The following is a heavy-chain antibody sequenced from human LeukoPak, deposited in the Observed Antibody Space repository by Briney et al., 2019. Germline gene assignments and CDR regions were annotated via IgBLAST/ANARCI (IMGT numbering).Heavy chain of an antibody. V-gene: IGHV3-30*04. Sequence: PGRSLRLSRAASGFTFSSYAMLWVRQAPGKGLEWVAVISYDGSNKYYADSVKGRFTISRDNSKNTLYLQMNSLRAEDTAVYYCASPDETQWLVRLDYWGQGTLVTVSS. CDR2: ISYDGSNK. J-gene: IGHJ4*02. CDR3: ASPDETQWLVRLDY. D-gene: IGHD6-19*01. CDR1: GFTFSSYA.